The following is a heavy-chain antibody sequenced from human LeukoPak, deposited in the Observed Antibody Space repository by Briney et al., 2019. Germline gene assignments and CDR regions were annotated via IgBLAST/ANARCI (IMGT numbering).Heavy chain of an antibody. V-gene: IGHV4-59*01. CDR3: ARSVYVPFYYYYMDV. CDR1: GDSISSYY. J-gene: IGHJ6*03. CDR2: IYYIGST. Sequence: SETLSLTCTVSGDSISSYYWTWIRQPPGKGLEWIGYIYYIGSTNYNPSLKSRVTISVDTSKNQFSLKLSSVTAADTAVYYCARSVYVPFYYYYMDVWGKGTTVTVSS. D-gene: IGHD2-8*01.